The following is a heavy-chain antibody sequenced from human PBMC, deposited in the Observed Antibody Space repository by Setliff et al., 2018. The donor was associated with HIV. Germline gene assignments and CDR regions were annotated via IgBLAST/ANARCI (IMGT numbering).Heavy chain of an antibody. CDR3: VRDLAATNMVRGRLYHYYYMDV. J-gene: IGHJ6*03. V-gene: IGHV3-72*01. D-gene: IGHD3-10*01. CDR2: IRSGAYGGTT. CDR1: GITFSDHE. Sequence: PGGYMRLSCVVSGITFSDHELGWVRQAPGKGLEWVGFIRSGAYGGTTEYAASVKGRFTISRDESETSLYLQMDSLETDDTAVYYCVRDLAATNMVRGRLYHYYYMDVWGKGITVTVAS.